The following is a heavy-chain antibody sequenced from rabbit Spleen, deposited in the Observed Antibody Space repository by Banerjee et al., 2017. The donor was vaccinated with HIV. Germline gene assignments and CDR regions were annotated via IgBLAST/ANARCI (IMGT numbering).Heavy chain of an antibody. Sequence: QEQLEESGGGLVKPEGSLTLTCKASGFSFSSGYDMCWVRQAPGKGLEWIACITTGSSGSTYYASWAKGRFTISKTSSTTVTLQMTSLTAADTATYFCARDTGSSFSSYGMDLWGPGTLVTVS. J-gene: IGHJ6*01. CDR1: GFSFSSGYD. V-gene: IGHV1S45*01. D-gene: IGHD8-1*01. CDR2: ITTGSSGST. CDR3: ARDTGSSFSSYGMDL.